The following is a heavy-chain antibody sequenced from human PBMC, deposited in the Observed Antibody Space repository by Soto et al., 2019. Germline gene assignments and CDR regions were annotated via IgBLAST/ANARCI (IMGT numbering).Heavy chain of an antibody. J-gene: IGHJ6*03. V-gene: IGHV4-39*01. CDR2: IYYSGST. Sequence: SETLSLTCTVSGGSISSSSYYWGWIRQPPGKGLEWIGSIYYSGSTYYNPSLRSRVTISVDTSKNQFPLKLSSVTAADTAVYYCARVLKPDYYYYYYMDVWGKGTTVTVSS. CDR1: GGSISSSSYY. CDR3: ARVLKPDYYYYYYMDV.